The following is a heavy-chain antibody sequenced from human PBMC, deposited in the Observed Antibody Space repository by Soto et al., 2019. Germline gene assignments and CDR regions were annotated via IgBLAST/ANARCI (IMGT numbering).Heavy chain of an antibody. D-gene: IGHD2-15*01. CDR1: GDSISSSNYH. Sequence: SETLSLTCTVSGDSISSSNYHWGWIRQPPGKGLEWIGSIYYSGSTYYNPSLKSRVTISVDTSKNQFSLKLSSVTAADTAVHYNERSGGLLHIVYRRHGPPVTVS. CDR3: ERSGGLLHIVY. CDR2: IYYSGST. J-gene: IGHJ4*01. V-gene: IGHV4-39*01.